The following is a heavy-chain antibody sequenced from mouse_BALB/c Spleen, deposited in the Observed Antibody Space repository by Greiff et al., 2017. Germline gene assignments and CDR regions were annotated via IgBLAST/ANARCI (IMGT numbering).Heavy chain of an antibody. V-gene: IGHV1-7*01. D-gene: IGHD2-3*01. CDR3: ARWYDGYYGAMDY. CDR1: GYTFTSYW. Sequence: VQLQQSGAELAKPGASVKMSCKASGYTFTSYWMHWVKQRPGQGLEWIGYINPSTGYTEYNQKFKDKATLTADKSSSTAYMQLSSLTSEDSAVYYCARWYDGYYGAMDYWGQGTSVTVSA. J-gene: IGHJ4*01. CDR2: INPSTGYT.